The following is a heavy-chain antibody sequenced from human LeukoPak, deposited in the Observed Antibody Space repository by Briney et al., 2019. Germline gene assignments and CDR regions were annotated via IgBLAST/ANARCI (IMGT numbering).Heavy chain of an antibody. V-gene: IGHV4-38-2*02. CDR3: ARVFGSGSYYLEGYYFDY. Sequence: SETLSLTCTVSGCSLSSGYYWGWIRPPPGKGPGWIGSNYHSGSNYFNPSLKDRVTISVDTSKNQFSLKLSSVTAADTAVYYGARVFGSGSYYLEGYYFDYWGQGTLVTVSS. D-gene: IGHD3-10*01. CDR1: GCSLSSGYY. CDR2: NYHSGSN. J-gene: IGHJ4*02.